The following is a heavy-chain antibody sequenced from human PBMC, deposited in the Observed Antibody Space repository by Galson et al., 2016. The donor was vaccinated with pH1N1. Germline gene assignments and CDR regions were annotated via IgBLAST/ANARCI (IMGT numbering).Heavy chain of an antibody. J-gene: IGHJ5*02. CDR3: VSYVPVAGIKWFDP. Sequence: SVKVSCKVSGYTLSELSMHWVRQAPGYGLEWMGGFDPEEGEIIYAQKFQGRVTMTEDMSTDTAHMEMSSLRSEDTAVYYCVSYVPVAGIKWFDPWGQGTLVTVSS. CDR2: FDPEEGEI. D-gene: IGHD6-19*01. V-gene: IGHV1-24*01. CDR1: GYTLSELS.